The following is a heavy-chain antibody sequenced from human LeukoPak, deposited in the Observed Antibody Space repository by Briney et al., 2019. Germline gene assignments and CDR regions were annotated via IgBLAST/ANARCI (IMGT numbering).Heavy chain of an antibody. D-gene: IGHD5/OR15-5a*01. CDR3: WKSVWLRRGFSQD. Sequence: PSETLSLTCNVSGDSINTYFWNWIRQPPGKGLEWLGYISHSGGTNYYPSLKSRLTMSVGMSKNQFSLRLTSATAADTAVYFCWKSVWLRRGFSQDWGQGILVTV. V-gene: IGHV4-59*01. CDR2: ISHSGGT. CDR1: GDSINTYF. J-gene: IGHJ1*01.